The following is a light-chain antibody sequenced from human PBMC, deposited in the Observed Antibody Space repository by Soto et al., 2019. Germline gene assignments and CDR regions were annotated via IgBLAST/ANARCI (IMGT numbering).Light chain of an antibody. J-gene: IGKJ1*01. CDR1: QSVNSY. V-gene: IGKV3-11*01. CDR2: DAP. Sequence: EIVMTQSPATLSLSPGERATLSCRASQSVNSYLAWYQQKPGQAPRPLIYDAPNRATGIPARFSGSGSGTDFTLTISSLEPEDFAVYYCQQRSNWPPRWTVGQGTKVDIK. CDR3: QQRSNWPPRWT.